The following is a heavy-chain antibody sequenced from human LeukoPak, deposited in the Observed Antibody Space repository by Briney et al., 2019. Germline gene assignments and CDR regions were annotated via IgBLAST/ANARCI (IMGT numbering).Heavy chain of an antibody. J-gene: IGHJ4*02. CDR3: AMPGIGVARGRYYFDY. CDR2: IYYSGST. CDR1: GGSISSSSYY. V-gene: IGHV4-39*01. Sequence: SETLSLTCTVSGGSISSSSYYWGWIRQPPGKGLEWIGSIYYSGSTYYNPSLKSRVTISVDTSKNQFSLKLSSVTAADTAVYYCAMPGIGVARGRYYFDYWGQGTLVTVSS. D-gene: IGHD6-19*01.